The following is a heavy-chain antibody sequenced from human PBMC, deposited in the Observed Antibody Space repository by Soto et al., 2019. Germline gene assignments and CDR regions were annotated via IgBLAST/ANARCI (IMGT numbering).Heavy chain of an antibody. D-gene: IGHD3-22*01. CDR2: IGIGSSTT. J-gene: IGHJ3*01. V-gene: IGHV3-48*01. CDR1: GFTFRNYG. Sequence: GGSLRLSCAASGFTFRNYGMNWVRQAPGKGLEWVSYIGIGSSTTYYADSVKGRFTISRDNAKNSLYLQMNSLRAEDTAVYYCARDQFYDNDISGSPLNVIDVWGQGTMVTVSS. CDR3: ARDQFYDNDISGSPLNVIDV.